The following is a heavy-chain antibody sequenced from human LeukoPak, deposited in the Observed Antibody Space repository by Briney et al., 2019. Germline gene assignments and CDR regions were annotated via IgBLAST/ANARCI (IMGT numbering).Heavy chain of an antibody. CDR1: GFTFSSHW. Sequence: GGSLRLSCAASGFTFSSHWMTWVRQAPGKGLEWVANIKQDGSKKNYVDSVKGRFTISRDNAKNSLYLQMNSLRAEDTAVYYCATPLDYYDSSGYHQGGDWGRGTPVTVSS. D-gene: IGHD3-22*01. CDR2: IKQDGSKK. J-gene: IGHJ4*02. CDR3: ATPLDYYDSSGYHQGGD. V-gene: IGHV3-7*03.